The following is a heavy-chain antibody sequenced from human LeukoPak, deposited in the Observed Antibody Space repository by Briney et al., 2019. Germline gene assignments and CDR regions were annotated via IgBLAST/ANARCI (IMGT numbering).Heavy chain of an antibody. V-gene: IGHV3-30-3*01. CDR2: ISYDGSNK. Sequence: GRSLRLSCAASGFTFSSYAMHWVRQAPGKGLEWVAVISYDGSNKYYADSVKGRFTISRDNSKNTLYLQMNSLRAEDTAVYYCARGTTPITIFGVVIKGWFDPWGQGTLVTVSS. CDR3: ARGTTPITIFGVVIKGWFDP. D-gene: IGHD3-3*01. J-gene: IGHJ5*02. CDR1: GFTFSSYA.